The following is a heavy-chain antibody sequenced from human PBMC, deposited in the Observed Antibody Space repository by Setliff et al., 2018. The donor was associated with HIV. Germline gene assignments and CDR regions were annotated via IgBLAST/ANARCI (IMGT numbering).Heavy chain of an antibody. CDR2: IISILEIT. J-gene: IGHJ3*02. D-gene: IGHD3-10*01. CDR1: GGTSSTHA. Sequence: SVKVSCKGSGGTSSTHAMNWVRQAPGQGLEWIGQIISILEITDYAQKLKGRVTITADGPTNTFYMELSGLRSDDTAVYYCAGPRGDEAFDIWGQGTMVTVSS. CDR3: AGPRGDEAFDI. V-gene: IGHV1-69*10.